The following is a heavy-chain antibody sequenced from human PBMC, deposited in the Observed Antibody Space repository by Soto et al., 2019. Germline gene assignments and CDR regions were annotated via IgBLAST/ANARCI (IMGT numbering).Heavy chain of an antibody. J-gene: IGHJ4*02. D-gene: IGHD1-26*01. CDR3: ARGVAVGADPITLLDY. V-gene: IGHV2-70*01. CDR1: GFSLSTSGMC. Sequence: SGPTLVNPTQTLTLTCTFSGFSLSTSGMCVSWIRQPPGKALEWLALIDWDDDKYYSTSLKTRLTISKDTSKNQVVLTMTNMDAVVTPTYYCARGVAVGADPITLLDYWGQGTLVTVSS. CDR2: IDWDDDK.